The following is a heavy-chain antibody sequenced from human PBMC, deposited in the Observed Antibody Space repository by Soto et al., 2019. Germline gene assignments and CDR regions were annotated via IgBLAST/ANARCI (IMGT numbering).Heavy chain of an antibody. CDR3: AKDHGSDYYDSSGSFDP. Sequence: EVQLLESGGGLVQPGGSLRLSCAASGFTFSSYAMSWVRQAPGKGLEWVSAISGSGGSTYYADSVKGRFTISRDNSKNTLYLQMNSLRAEDTAVYYCAKDHGSDYYDSSGSFDPWGQGTLVTVSS. CDR1: GFTFSSYA. D-gene: IGHD3-22*01. CDR2: ISGSGGST. V-gene: IGHV3-23*01. J-gene: IGHJ5*02.